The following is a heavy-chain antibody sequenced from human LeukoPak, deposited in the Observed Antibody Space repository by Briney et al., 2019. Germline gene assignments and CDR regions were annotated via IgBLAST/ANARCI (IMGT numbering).Heavy chain of an antibody. D-gene: IGHD5-18*01. CDR2: ISSSSSYT. Sequence: GGSLRLSCAASGFTFSSYSMNWVRQAPGKGLEWVSSISSSSSYTYYADSVKGRFTISRDNAKNSLYLQMNSLRAEDTAVYYCAKVGKVETAMDTEIDYWGQGTLGTVSS. CDR1: GFTFSSYS. V-gene: IGHV3-21*04. CDR3: AKVGKVETAMDTEIDY. J-gene: IGHJ4*02.